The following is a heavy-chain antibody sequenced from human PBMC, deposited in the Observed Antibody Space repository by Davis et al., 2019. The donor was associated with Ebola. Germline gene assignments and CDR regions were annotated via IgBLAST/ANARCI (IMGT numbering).Heavy chain of an antibody. J-gene: IGHJ4*02. CDR3: ATQAGYSNGGYFGF. CDR1: GFTFSAYY. V-gene: IGHV3-11*06. CDR2: ISSRGVYT. D-gene: IGHD4-11*01. Sequence: PGGSLRLSCAASGFTFSAYYMSWIRQAPGKGLEWTSYISSRGVYTNYADSVKGRFTISRDNSKNTLYLQMNSLRAEDTAVYYCATQAGYSNGGYFGFWGQGTLVTVSS.